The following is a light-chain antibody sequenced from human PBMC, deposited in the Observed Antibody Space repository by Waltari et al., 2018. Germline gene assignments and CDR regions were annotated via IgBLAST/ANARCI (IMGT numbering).Light chain of an antibody. CDR3: QTWGPGIRV. Sequence: QLVLTQSPSASASLGASVKPTCPLSSGHSNYAIAWPPQQPEKGPRYLMRLNSDGSHSKGDGIPDRFSGSSSGAERYLSISSLQSEDEAAYYCQTWGPGIRVFGGGTKLTVL. CDR2: LNSDGSH. J-gene: IGLJ3*02. V-gene: IGLV4-69*01. CDR1: SGHSNYA.